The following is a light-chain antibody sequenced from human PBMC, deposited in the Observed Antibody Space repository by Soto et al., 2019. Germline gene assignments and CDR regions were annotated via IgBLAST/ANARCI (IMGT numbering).Light chain of an antibody. Sequence: QSALTQPASVSGSPGQSITISCTGTSSDVGDHNYVSWYQQHPGKAPKLIIYEVTNRPSGVSHRFSGSKSGNTASLTISGLQAEDEADYYCTSYKTDNREVLFGGGTKLTVL. CDR1: SSDVGDHNY. CDR3: TSYKTDNREVL. CDR2: EVT. V-gene: IGLV2-14*01. J-gene: IGLJ2*01.